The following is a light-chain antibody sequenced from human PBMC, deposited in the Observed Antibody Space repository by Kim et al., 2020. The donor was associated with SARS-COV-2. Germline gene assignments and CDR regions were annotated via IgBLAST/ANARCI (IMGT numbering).Light chain of an antibody. CDR2: QDS. Sequence: SYELTQPPSVSVSPGQTASITCSGDKLGDKYACWYQQKPGQSPVLVIHQDSKRPSGIPERFSGSNSGNTATLTISGTQAMDEADYYCQAWDSSTGVFGGGTKLTVL. V-gene: IGLV3-1*01. J-gene: IGLJ2*01. CDR3: QAWDSSTGV. CDR1: KLGDKY.